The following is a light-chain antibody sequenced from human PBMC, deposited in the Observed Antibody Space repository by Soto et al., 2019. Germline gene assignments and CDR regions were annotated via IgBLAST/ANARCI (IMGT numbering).Light chain of an antibody. J-gene: IGLJ3*02. Sequence: QSVLIQPPSASGTPGQRVTISCSGSTSNIGSTTVNWYQQLPGTAPKLLIYNNNQRPSGVPDRFSGSKSGTSASLAISGPQSEDEADYYCAAWDDSLNGWVFGGGTKLTVL. CDR2: NNN. CDR1: TSNIGSTT. CDR3: AAWDDSLNGWV. V-gene: IGLV1-44*01.